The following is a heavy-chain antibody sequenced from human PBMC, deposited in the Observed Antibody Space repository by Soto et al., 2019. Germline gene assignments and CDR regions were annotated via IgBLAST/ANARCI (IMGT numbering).Heavy chain of an antibody. D-gene: IGHD2-2*01. CDR1: GGTFSSYA. CDR2: IIPIFGTA. J-gene: IGHJ6*02. V-gene: IGHV1-69*01. CDR3: ARGRMPNTNYYYYGMDV. Sequence: QVQLVQYGAEVKKPGSSVKVSCKASGGTFSSYAISWVRQAPGQGLEWMGGIIPIFGTANYAQKFQGRVTITADESTSTAYMELSSLRSEDTAVYYCARGRMPNTNYYYYGMDVWGQGTTVTVSS.